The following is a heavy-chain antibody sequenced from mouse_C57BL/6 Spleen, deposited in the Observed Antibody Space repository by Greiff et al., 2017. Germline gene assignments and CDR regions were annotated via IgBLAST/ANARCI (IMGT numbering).Heavy chain of an antibody. CDR2: IDPSDSYT. CDR1: GYTFTSYW. V-gene: IGHV1-69*01. J-gene: IGHJ1*03. Sequence: VQLQQPGAELVMPGASVKLSCKASGYTFTSYWMHWVKQRPGQGLEWIGEIDPSDSYTNYNQKFKGKSTLTVDKSSSPAYMQLSSLTSEDSAVYYCARGRLPRDCDVWGTGTTVTVSS. D-gene: IGHD2-2*01. CDR3: ARGRLPRDCDV.